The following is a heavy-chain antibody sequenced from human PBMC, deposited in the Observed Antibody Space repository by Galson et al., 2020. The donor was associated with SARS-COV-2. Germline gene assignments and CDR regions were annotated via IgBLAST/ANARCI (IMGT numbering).Heavy chain of an antibody. CDR3: ARSLFIKSVVEGPYYFDY. CDR1: GFTFSSYE. V-gene: IGHV3-48*03. J-gene: IGHJ4*02. CDR2: ISSSGSTI. Sequence: GSLRLSCAASGFTFSSYEMNWVRQAPGKGLEWVSYISSSGSTIYYADSVKGRFTISRDNAKNSLYLQMNSLRAEDTAVYYCARSLFIKSVVEGPYYFDYWGQGTLVTVSS. D-gene: IGHD2-15*01.